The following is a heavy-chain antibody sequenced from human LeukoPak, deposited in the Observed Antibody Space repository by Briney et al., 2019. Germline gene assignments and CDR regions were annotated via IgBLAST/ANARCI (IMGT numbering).Heavy chain of an antibody. CDR2: INKDGGQK. D-gene: IGHD3-10*01. Sequence: GGSLRLSCAASGFTFSDTWLSWVRQAPGKGLEWVANINKDGGQKYYVDSVKGRFTISRDNAKNSLYLQMNSLRVEDTAVYYCARLQYSFLYGSGSYGVDYWGQGTLVTVSS. J-gene: IGHJ4*02. CDR3: ARLQYSFLYGSGSYGVDY. CDR1: GFTFSDTW. V-gene: IGHV3-7*01.